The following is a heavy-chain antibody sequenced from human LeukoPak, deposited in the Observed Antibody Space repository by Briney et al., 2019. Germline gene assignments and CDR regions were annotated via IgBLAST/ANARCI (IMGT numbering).Heavy chain of an antibody. CDR2: ISSSSSTI. CDR3: ARAPYPYYYYYMDV. J-gene: IGHJ6*03. V-gene: IGHV3-48*01. D-gene: IGHD2-2*01. Sequence: GGSLRLSCAASGFTFSSYSMNWVRQAPGKGLEWVSYISSSSSTIYYADSVKGRFTISRDNAKNSLYLQMNSLRAEDTAVYYCARAPYPYYYYYMDVWGKGTTVTVSS. CDR1: GFTFSSYS.